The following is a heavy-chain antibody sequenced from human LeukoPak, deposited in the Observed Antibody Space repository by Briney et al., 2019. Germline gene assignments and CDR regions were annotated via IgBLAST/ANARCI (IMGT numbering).Heavy chain of an antibody. CDR1: GFTFSSYA. J-gene: IGHJ4*02. CDR3: ARARAVAEYFDY. V-gene: IGHV3-7*01. Sequence: GGSLRLSCAASGFTFSSYAMSWVRQAPGKGLEWVANIKEDGSEKYYVDSVKGRFTISRDNAKNSLYLQMNSLRAEDTAVYYCARARAVAEYFDYWGQGTLVTVSS. CDR2: IKEDGSEK. D-gene: IGHD6-19*01.